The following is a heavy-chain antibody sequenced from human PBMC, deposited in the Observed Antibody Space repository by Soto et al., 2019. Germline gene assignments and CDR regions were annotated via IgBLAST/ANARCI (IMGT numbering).Heavy chain of an antibody. J-gene: IGHJ4*02. CDR2: INHSGST. CDR3: SRGYSYGPRRWYS. Sequence: QVQLQQWGAGLLKPSETLSLTCAVYGGSFSGYYWSWIRQPPGKGLEWIGEINHSGSTNYNPSLKSRVTISVDTSKNQFSLKLSSIIAADSALYYCSRGYSYGPRRWYSWGQGTLVTVYS. D-gene: IGHD5-18*01. V-gene: IGHV4-34*01. CDR1: GGSFSGYY.